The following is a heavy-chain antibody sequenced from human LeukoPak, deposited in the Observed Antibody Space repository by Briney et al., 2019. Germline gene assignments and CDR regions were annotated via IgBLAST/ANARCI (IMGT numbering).Heavy chain of an antibody. CDR3: TTDAIITIFDP. V-gene: IGHV3-15*01. Sequence: GGSLRLSCAASGFTFRDAWMTWVRQAPGKGLEWVGRIRSKTDGGTTDYAVSVQGRFTISRDDSKNTLYLQMNSLKTKDTAVYYCTTDAIITIFDPWGQGTLVTVSS. CDR2: IRSKTDGGTT. J-gene: IGHJ5*02. CDR1: GFTFRDAW. D-gene: IGHD3-10*01.